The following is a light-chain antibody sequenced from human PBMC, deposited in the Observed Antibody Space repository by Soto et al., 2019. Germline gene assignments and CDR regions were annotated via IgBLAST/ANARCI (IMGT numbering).Light chain of an antibody. CDR1: QSVSYY. V-gene: IGKV3-20*01. CDR2: DAS. Sequence: EIVLTQSPGTLSLSPGERATLSCRASQSVSYYLAWYQQKPGQAPRLLIYDASSRATGVPDRFSGSGSGTDFTLTISRLEPEDFAVYYCQQNGNSPITFGQGTRLEIK. CDR3: QQNGNSPIT. J-gene: IGKJ5*01.